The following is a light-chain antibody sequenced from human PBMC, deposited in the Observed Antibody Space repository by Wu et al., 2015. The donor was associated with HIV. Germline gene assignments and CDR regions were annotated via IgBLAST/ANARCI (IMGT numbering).Light chain of an antibody. J-gene: IGKJ2*01. CDR2: RAS. Sequence: DIQMTQSPSTLSASVGDRVTITCRASQSLNSWLAWYQQKPGKAPKLLIYRASNLESGVPSTFSGSGSGTEFTLTISSLQPDDFATYYCQQYQSYPYTFGQGTKLEIK. CDR3: QQYQSYPYT. CDR1: QSLNSW. V-gene: IGKV1-5*03.